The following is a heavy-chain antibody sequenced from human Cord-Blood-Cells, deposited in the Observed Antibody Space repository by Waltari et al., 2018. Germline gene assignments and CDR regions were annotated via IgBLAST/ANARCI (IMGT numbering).Heavy chain of an antibody. D-gene: IGHD6-13*01. V-gene: IGHV3-33*01. CDR1: GFTFSSYG. CDR3: AREVGSSWYFDY. CDR2: IWYDGSNK. J-gene: IGHJ4*02. Sequence: QVQLVESGGGVVQPGRSLRLSCAASGFTFSSYGMHWVRQAPGKGLGWVAVIWYDGSNKYYADSVKGRFTISRDNSKNTLYLQMNSLRAEDTAVYYCAREVGSSWYFDYWGQGTLVTVSS.